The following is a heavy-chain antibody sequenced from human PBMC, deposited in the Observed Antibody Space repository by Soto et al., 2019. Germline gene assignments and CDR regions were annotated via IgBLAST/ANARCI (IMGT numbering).Heavy chain of an antibody. CDR2: ISAYNGNT. J-gene: IGHJ6*02. D-gene: IGHD3-3*01. CDR3: ARGAIFGVVIRSYYYYGMDV. V-gene: IGHV1-18*04. CDR1: GYTFTSYG. Sequence: ASVKVSCQASGYTFTSYGISWVRQAPGQGLEWMGWISAYNGNTNYAQKLQGRVTMTTDTSTSTDYMELRSLRSDDTAVYYCARGAIFGVVIRSYYYYGMDVWGQGTTVTVSS.